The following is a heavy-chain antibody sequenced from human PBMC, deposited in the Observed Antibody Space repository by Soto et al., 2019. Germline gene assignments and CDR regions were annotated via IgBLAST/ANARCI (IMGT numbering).Heavy chain of an antibody. D-gene: IGHD5-12*01. CDR3: VRGGLRSVAYYYCGMDV. Sequence: EVQLVESGGGLVKPGGSLRLSCAASGFTFSSYSMNWVRQAPGKGLEWVSSISSSSSYIYYADSVKGRFTISRDNAKNSLYLQMNSLRAEDTAVYYCVRGGLRSVAYYYCGMDVWGQGTPVTLSS. V-gene: IGHV3-21*03. CDR2: ISSSSSYI. J-gene: IGHJ6*02. CDR1: GFTFSSYS.